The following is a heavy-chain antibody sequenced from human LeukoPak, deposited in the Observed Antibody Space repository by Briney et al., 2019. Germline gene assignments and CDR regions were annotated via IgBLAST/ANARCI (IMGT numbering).Heavy chain of an antibody. D-gene: IGHD3-9*01. Sequence: PGGSLRLSCAASGFTVSSNYMSWVRQAPGKGLEWVSVIYSGGSTYYADSVKGRFTISRDKSKNTLYLQMNSLRAEDTAVYYCAREVVDWLLYEGYIGYWGQGTLVTVSS. CDR3: AREVVDWLLYEGYIGY. J-gene: IGHJ4*02. V-gene: IGHV3-53*01. CDR1: GFTVSSNY. CDR2: IYSGGST.